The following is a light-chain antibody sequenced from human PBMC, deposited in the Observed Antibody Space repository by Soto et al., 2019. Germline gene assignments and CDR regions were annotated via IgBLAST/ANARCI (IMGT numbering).Light chain of an antibody. CDR2: AAS. CDR3: QQSYRSPLT. Sequence: DIQMTQSPSSLSASVGDTVTITSRASQSISIYLNWYQQKPGKAPSLLIYAASSLQNGVTSRFSGSGSGTDFTSATSSHQREDFATYYCQQSYRSPLTFGGGTKVEIK. V-gene: IGKV1-39*01. J-gene: IGKJ4*01. CDR1: QSISIY.